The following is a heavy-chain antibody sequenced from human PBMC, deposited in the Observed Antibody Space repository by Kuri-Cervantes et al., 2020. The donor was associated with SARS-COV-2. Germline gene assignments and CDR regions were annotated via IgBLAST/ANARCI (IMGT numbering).Heavy chain of an antibody. J-gene: IGHJ4*02. CDR1: GFTFRYYG. CDR3: AQAGYCSSTSCYSSDY. D-gene: IGHD2-2*01. CDR2: ISSSGSTI. Sequence: GESLKISCAASGFTFRYYGMHWVRQAPGKGLEWVSYISSSGSTIYYADSVKGRFTISRDNAKNARYLQMNSLRAEDTAVYYCAQAGYCSSTSCYSSDYWGEGTLVTVSS. V-gene: IGHV3-48*03.